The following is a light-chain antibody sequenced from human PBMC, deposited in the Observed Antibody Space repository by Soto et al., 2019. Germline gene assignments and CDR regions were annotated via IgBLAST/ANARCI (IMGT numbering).Light chain of an antibody. Sequence: IRMTKSPSSLSASTGDRVTITCRASQGISSYLAWYQQKPGKAPKLLIYAASTLQSGVPSRFSGSGSGTDFTLTISCLQSEDFATFYCQPYYSYRTFG. CDR3: QPYYSYRT. CDR1: QGISSY. J-gene: IGKJ1*01. V-gene: IGKV1-8*01. CDR2: AAS.